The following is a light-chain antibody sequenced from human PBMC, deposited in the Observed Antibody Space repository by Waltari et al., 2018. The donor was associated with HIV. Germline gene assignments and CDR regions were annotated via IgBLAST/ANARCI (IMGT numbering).Light chain of an antibody. CDR1: QAISNS. J-gene: IGKJ4*01. Sequence: DIQMTQSPSSLSASVGDSVTITCRASQAISNSLAWYQQKPGKAPKLLLYAASRLESGVPSRFIGSRSGTDYALTISSLQPEDFAVYYCQQYFSPPPLTFGGGTKVEIK. CDR3: QQYFSPPPLT. CDR2: AAS. V-gene: IGKV1-NL1*01.